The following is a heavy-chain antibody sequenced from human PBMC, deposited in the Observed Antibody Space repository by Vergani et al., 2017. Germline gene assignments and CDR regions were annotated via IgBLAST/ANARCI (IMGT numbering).Heavy chain of an antibody. CDR2: VLYSGTT. D-gene: IGHD1-26*01. V-gene: IGHV4-59*11. J-gene: IGHJ6*02. CDR1: GDSIGNHY. Sequence: QVQLQESGPGLVKPSETLSLTCSVSGDSIGNHYWTWIRQPPGKTLEWIGYVLYSGTTSYNPSLKSRVTISLDTSKNQFSLELNSMTAADTAVFYCAGAVRGSPYYYGVDVWGQGTTVTVSS. CDR3: AGAVRGSPYYYGVDV.